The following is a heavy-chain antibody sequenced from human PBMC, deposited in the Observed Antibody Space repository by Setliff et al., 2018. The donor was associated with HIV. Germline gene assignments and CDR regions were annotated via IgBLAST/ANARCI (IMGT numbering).Heavy chain of an antibody. D-gene: IGHD2-21*02. J-gene: IGHJ4*02. CDR3: ARAGAEVTSHFDW. CDR1: GYSFTNYG. V-gene: IGHV1-18*01. Sequence: GASVKVSCKASGYSFTNYGISWVRQAPGQGLEWMGWISSYNDNTNYALNLQGRVTMTTDTSTSTAYMELRSLRSDDTAVYYCARAGAEVTSHFDWWGQGTLVTVSS. CDR2: ISSYNDNT.